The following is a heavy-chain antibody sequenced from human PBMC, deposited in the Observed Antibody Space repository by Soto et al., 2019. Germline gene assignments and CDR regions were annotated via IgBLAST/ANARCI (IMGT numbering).Heavy chain of an antibody. CDR2: IKQDGSEK. CDR1: GFTFSSYW. Sequence: EVQLVESGGGLVQPGGSLRLSCAASGFTFSSYWMSWVRQAPGKGLEWVANIKQDGSEKYYVDSVKGRFTISRDNAKNSLYLQMTSLRTEDTAVYYCARAPGNFDWLPFDYWGQGTLVTVSS. D-gene: IGHD3-9*01. CDR3: ARAPGNFDWLPFDY. V-gene: IGHV3-7*05. J-gene: IGHJ4*02.